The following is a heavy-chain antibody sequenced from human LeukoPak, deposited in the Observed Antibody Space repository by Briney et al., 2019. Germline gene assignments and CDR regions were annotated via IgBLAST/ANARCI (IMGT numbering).Heavy chain of an antibody. J-gene: IGHJ4*02. Sequence: SVKVSCKASGGTFSSYAISWVRQALGQGLEWMGGIIPIFGTANYAQKFQGRVTITADESTSTAYMELSSLRSEDTAVYYCARLMLNNYDSSGYYYYLWGQGTLVTVSS. CDR2: IIPIFGTA. D-gene: IGHD3-22*01. CDR1: GGTFSSYA. CDR3: ARLMLNNYDSSGYYYYL. V-gene: IGHV1-69*13.